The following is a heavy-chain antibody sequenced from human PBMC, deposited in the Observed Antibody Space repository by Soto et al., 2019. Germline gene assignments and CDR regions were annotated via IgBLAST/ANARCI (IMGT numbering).Heavy chain of an antibody. CDR3: ARETSGSYGAFDY. J-gene: IGHJ4*02. V-gene: IGHV4-59*01. Sequence: QVQLQESGPGLVKPSETLSLTCTVSGGSISSYYLSWIRQPPGKGLEWIGYIYYSGSTNYNPSLKSRVTISVDTSKNQCSLKLRSATSADPTVYYCARETSGSYGAFDYWGQGTLVTVSS. CDR1: GGSISSYY. D-gene: IGHD1-26*01. CDR2: IYYSGST.